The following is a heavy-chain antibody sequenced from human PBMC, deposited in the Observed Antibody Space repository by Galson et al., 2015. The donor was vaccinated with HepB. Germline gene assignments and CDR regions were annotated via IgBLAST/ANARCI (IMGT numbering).Heavy chain of an antibody. J-gene: IGHJ4*02. CDR1: GYTLTELS. CDR2: FSPENGDT. D-gene: IGHD1-1*01. V-gene: IGHV1-24*01. Sequence: SVKVSCKVSGYTLTELSIHWVRQAPGKGLEWVGGFSPENGDTIYAEKFRGRVTMTEDTSKETAYMDLNSLTSEDTAVFYCATGLDRYFDYWGQGTLVTVSS. CDR3: ATGLDRYFDY.